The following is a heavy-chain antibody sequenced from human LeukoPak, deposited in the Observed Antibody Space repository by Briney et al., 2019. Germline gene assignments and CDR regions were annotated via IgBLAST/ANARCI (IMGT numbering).Heavy chain of an antibody. Sequence: PGESLRLSCAASGFTFGNYWMTWVRQAPGKGLEWVANMKEDGSQEYYVDSVKGRFTISRDNAKNSLYLQMNSLRAEDTAVYYCTRDRAGYKFDYGGQGTLVTVSS. CDR1: GFTFGNYW. V-gene: IGHV3-7*01. CDR2: MKEDGSQE. J-gene: IGHJ4*02. D-gene: IGHD5-18*01. CDR3: TRDRAGYKFDY.